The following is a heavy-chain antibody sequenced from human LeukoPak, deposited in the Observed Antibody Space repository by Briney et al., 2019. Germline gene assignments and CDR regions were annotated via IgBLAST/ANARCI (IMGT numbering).Heavy chain of an antibody. CDR1: GYTFTSYY. J-gene: IGHJ4*02. Sequence: ASVKVSCKASGYTFTSYYMHWVRQAPGQGLEWMGWISAYNGNTNYAQKLQGRVTMTTDTSTSTAYMELRSLRSDDTAVYYCARDWKVYYDSSGYLLDYWGQGTLVTVSS. CDR3: ARDWKVYYDSSGYLLDY. CDR2: ISAYNGNT. V-gene: IGHV1-18*04. D-gene: IGHD3-22*01.